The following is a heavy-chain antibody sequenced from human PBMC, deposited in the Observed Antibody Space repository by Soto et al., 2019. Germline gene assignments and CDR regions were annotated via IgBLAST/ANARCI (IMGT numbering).Heavy chain of an antibody. J-gene: IGHJ4*02. CDR1: GFTFDDYA. D-gene: IGHD2-21*01. Sequence: PGGSLRLSCAASGFTFDDYAMHWVRQAPGKGLEWVSGISWNSGSIGYADSVKGRFTISRDNAKNSLYLQMNSLRAEDTALYYCAKATRLLTLDYWGQGTLVTVSS. CDR2: ISWNSGSI. CDR3: AKATRLLTLDY. V-gene: IGHV3-9*01.